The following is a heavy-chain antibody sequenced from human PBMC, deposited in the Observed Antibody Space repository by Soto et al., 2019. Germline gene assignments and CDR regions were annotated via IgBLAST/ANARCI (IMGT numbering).Heavy chain of an antibody. Sequence: SETLSLTCTVSGGSISSGGYYWSWIRQHPGKGLEWIGYIYYSGSTYYNPSLKSRVTISVDTSKNQFSLKLSSVTAADTAVYYCARDSGSIAAPSGYYYYGMDVWGQGATVTVSS. CDR2: IYYSGST. D-gene: IGHD6-6*01. V-gene: IGHV4-31*03. CDR1: GGSISSGGYY. J-gene: IGHJ6*02. CDR3: ARDSGSIAAPSGYYYYGMDV.